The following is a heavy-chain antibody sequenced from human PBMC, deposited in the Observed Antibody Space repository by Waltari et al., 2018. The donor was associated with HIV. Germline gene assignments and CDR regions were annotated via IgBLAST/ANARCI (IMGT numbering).Heavy chain of an antibody. D-gene: IGHD2-21*01. J-gene: IGHJ3*01. V-gene: IGHV6-1*01. Sequence: QVQLQQSGPGLVKSSQTLSLTCAISGDSVPSNSAAWNWIRQSPGRGMEWLGRTYDRSRWHNEYAISVESRITIDPDTSRKQFSLHLNSVTPEDTAVYSCARDSSRIWSAFDVWGQGTTVTVSS. CDR3: ARDSSRIWSAFDV. CDR2: TYDRSRWHN. CDR1: GDSVPSNSAA.